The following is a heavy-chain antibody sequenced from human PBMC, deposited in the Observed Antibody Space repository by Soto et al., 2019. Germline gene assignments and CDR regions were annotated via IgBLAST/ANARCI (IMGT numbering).Heavy chain of an antibody. CDR2: IYSGGST. J-gene: IGHJ4*02. CDR3: AKANVRYYYGSGSPQHY. D-gene: IGHD3-10*01. V-gene: IGHV3-66*01. CDR1: GFTVSSNY. Sequence: GGSLRLSCAASGFTVSSNYMSWVRQAPGKGLEWVSLIYSGGSTYYADSVKGRFTISTDNSKNTLYLQMNSLRAEDTAVYYCAKANVRYYYGSGSPQHYWGQGTLVTVSS.